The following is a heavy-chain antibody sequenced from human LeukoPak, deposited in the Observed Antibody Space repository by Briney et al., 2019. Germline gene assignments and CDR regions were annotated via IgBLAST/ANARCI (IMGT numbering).Heavy chain of an antibody. CDR3: ARDQGGSSWYYFDY. CDR1: GGSISSSSYY. J-gene: IGHJ4*02. D-gene: IGHD6-13*01. Sequence: KASETLSLTCTVSGGSISSSSYYWGWIRRPPGKGLEWIGSIYYSGSTYYNPSLKSRVTISVDTSRNQFSLKLSSVTAADTAVYYCARDQGGSSWYYFDYWGQGTLVTVSS. V-gene: IGHV4-39*07. CDR2: IYYSGST.